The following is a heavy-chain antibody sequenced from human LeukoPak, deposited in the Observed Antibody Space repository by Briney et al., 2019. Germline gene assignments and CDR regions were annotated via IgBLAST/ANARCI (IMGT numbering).Heavy chain of an antibody. Sequence: GGSLRLSCVASGFTFGEYWMSWVRQAPGKGLGWVANIKLDGSENNYVDSVKGRFTISRDNTKNSLYLQMNSLRAEDTAVFYCARDQYDTWSRRGNFDSWGQGTLVIVSS. CDR3: ARDQYDTWSRRGNFDS. J-gene: IGHJ4*02. V-gene: IGHV3-7*03. CDR1: GFTFGEYW. D-gene: IGHD3-3*01. CDR2: IKLDGSEN.